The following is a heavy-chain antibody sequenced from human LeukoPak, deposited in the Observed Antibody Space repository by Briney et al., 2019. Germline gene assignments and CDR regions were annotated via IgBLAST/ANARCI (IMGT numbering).Heavy chain of an antibody. V-gene: IGHV3-30*02. CDR1: GFAFSNYG. CDR3: AKDIAAAGNFDY. D-gene: IGHD6-13*01. J-gene: IGHJ4*02. Sequence: GGSLRLSCAASGFAFSNYGLHWVRQAPGKGLEWVAFIQYDGSNKFHTDSVKGRFTISRDNSKNSLYLQMNSLRTEDTALYYCAKDIAAAGNFDYWGQGTLVTVSS. CDR2: IQYDGSNK.